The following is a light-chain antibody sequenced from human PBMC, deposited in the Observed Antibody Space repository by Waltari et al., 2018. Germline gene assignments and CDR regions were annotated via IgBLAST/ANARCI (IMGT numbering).Light chain of an antibody. Sequence: EIVLTPSPGTLSLSPGERATLSCRASQTVTGSYLAWYQQKPGQAPRLLIYGASIRATGIPDRFSGSGSGTDFTLTISRLEPEDFAVYYCQDSATFGQGTKVEIK. CDR3: QDSAT. V-gene: IGKV3-20*01. CDR1: QTVTGSY. CDR2: GAS. J-gene: IGKJ1*01.